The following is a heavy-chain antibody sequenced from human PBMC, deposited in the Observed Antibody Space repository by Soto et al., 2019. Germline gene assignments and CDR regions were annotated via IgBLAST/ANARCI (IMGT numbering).Heavy chain of an antibody. D-gene: IGHD6-13*01. V-gene: IGHV3-23*01. CDR1: GFTFSNND. Sequence: EVELLESGGGLVQPGGSLRLSCAASGFTFSNNDMSWVRQAPGKGLEWVSSINGSGGSTYYADSVKGRFTISRDNSKNTLYLQMNSLRAEDTAVYYCAKVRSYSSSWSNWFDPWGQGTLVTVSS. CDR2: INGSGGST. J-gene: IGHJ5*02. CDR3: AKVRSYSSSWSNWFDP.